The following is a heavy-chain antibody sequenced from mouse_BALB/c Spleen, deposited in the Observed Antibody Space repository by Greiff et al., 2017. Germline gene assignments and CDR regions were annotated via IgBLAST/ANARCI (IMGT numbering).Heavy chain of an antibody. Sequence: VKLVESGPGLVQPSQSLSITCTVSGFSLTSYGVHWVRQSPGKGLEWLGVIWSGGSTDYNAAFISRLSISKDNSKSQVFFKMNSLKADDTAIYYCARNQGIKYGNYDYAMDYWGQGTSVTVSS. J-gene: IGHJ4*01. CDR1: GFSLTSYG. V-gene: IGHV2-4-1*01. CDR3: ARNQGIKYGNYDYAMDY. D-gene: IGHD2-10*02. CDR2: IWSGGST.